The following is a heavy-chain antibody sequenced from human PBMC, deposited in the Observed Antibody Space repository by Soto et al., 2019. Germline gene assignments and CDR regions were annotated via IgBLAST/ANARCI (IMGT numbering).Heavy chain of an antibody. CDR2: MNSDGSSI. Sequence: EVQLVESGGGLVQPGGSLRLSCAASGFTFSSYWMHWVRQAPGKGLVWVSRMNSDGSSITYADSVKGRFTISRDSAKNTMYLQVHSLRAKDTAVYYCARELATTGLYYFDYWGQGTLVSVSS. CDR1: GFTFSSYW. D-gene: IGHD1-1*01. CDR3: ARELATTGLYYFDY. V-gene: IGHV3-74*01. J-gene: IGHJ4*02.